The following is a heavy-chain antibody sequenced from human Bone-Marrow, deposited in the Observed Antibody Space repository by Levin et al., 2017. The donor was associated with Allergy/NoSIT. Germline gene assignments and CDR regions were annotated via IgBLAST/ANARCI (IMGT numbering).Heavy chain of an antibody. Sequence: SETLSLTCAVSGYSISSGYYWGWIRQPPGKGLEWIGSIDHSGNTYYNPSLKSRVTISVDTSKNQFSLRLSSGTAADTAVDYGARDPLHHDYGNCRGSFVWGKGTTVTVSS. CDR3: ARDPLHHDYGNCRGSFV. CDR1: GYSISSGYY. J-gene: IGHJ6*04. V-gene: IGHV4-38-2*02. D-gene: IGHD4-11*01. CDR2: IDHSGNT.